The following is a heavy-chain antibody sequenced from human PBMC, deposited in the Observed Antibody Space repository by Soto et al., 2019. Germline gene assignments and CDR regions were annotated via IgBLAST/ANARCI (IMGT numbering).Heavy chain of an antibody. V-gene: IGHV1-46*01. Sequence: ASVKVSCKASGYTFTSYYMHWVRQAPGQGLEWMGIINPSGGSTSYAQKFQGRVTMTRDTSTSTVYMELSSLRSEDTAVYYCAGDRITIFGVAMPQHFDYWGQGTLVTVSS. J-gene: IGHJ4*02. CDR3: AGDRITIFGVAMPQHFDY. CDR1: GYTFTSYY. D-gene: IGHD3-3*01. CDR2: INPSGGST.